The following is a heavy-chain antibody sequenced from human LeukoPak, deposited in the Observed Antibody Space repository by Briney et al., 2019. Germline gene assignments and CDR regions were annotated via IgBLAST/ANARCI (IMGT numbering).Heavy chain of an antibody. CDR1: GFTFSSYW. D-gene: IGHD5-12*01. Sequence: SGGSLRLSCAASGFTFSSYWMSWVRQAPGKGLEWVANIKQDGSEKYYVDSVKGRFTISRDNAKNSLYLQMNSLRAEDTAVYYCARRAYSGYDYPRYYYYYYMDVWGKGTTVTISS. J-gene: IGHJ6*03. CDR3: ARRAYSGYDYPRYYYYYYMDV. V-gene: IGHV3-7*01. CDR2: IKQDGSEK.